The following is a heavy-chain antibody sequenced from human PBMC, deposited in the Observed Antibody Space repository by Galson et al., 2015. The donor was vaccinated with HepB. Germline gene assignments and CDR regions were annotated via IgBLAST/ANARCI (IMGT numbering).Heavy chain of an antibody. J-gene: IGHJ5*02. CDR1: GYTFTSYG. CDR3: ARLGIYDFWSGYYTGWWFDP. V-gene: IGHV1-18*01. CDR2: ISAYNGNT. Sequence: SVKVSCKASGYTFTSYGISWVRQAPGQGLEWMGWISAYNGNTNYAQKLQGRVTMTTDTSTSTAYMELRSLRSDDTAVYCCARLGIYDFWSGYYTGWWFDPWGQGTLVTVSS. D-gene: IGHD3-3*01.